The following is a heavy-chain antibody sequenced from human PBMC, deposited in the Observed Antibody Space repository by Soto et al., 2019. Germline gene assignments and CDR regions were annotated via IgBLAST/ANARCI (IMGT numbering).Heavy chain of an antibody. V-gene: IGHV1-69*01. J-gene: IGHJ4*02. CDR1: GGTFSGYA. CDR2: IIPIFGTA. CDR3: ARSIVVVVAATPGHFDY. D-gene: IGHD2-15*01. Sequence: QLQLVQSGAEVKKPGSSVKVSCKASGGTFSGYAISWVRQAPGQGLEWMGGIIPIFGTANYAQKFQGRVTITADESTSTAYMELSSLRSEDTAVYYCARSIVVVVAATPGHFDYWGQGTLVTVSS.